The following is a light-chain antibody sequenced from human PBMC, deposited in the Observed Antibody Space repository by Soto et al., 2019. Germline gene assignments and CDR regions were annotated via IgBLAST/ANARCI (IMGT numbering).Light chain of an antibody. V-gene: IGKV3-15*01. CDR1: QSLSSN. CDR2: GAS. CDR3: QQYNNWPPWT. J-gene: IGKJ1*01. Sequence: EVVMTQSPATLSVSPGERVTLSCRASQSLSSNLAWFQQKPGQAPRLLIYGASTRATGIPARFSGSGSGTEFTLTISSLQSEDFPVYYCQQYNNWPPWTVGQGTKVDSK.